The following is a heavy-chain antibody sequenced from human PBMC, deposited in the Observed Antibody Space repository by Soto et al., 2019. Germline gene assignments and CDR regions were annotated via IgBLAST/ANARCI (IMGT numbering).Heavy chain of an antibody. V-gene: IGHV3-7*01. CDR3: ARDFPFYYGMDV. J-gene: IGHJ6*02. CDR2: IKQDGGER. CDR1: GFTFRSSW. Sequence: PGESLKISCAASGFTFRSSWMGWVRQAPGKGLGWVANIKQDGGERNYLDSVKGRFTISRDNAENSLFLQMNSLRAEDTAVYYCARDFPFYYGMDVWGQGTTVTVSS. D-gene: IGHD3-16*01.